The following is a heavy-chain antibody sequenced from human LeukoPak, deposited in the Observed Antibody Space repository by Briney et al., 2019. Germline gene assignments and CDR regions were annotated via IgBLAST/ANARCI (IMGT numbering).Heavy chain of an antibody. D-gene: IGHD3-10*01. Sequence: ASVKVSCKASGYTFNSYGISWVRQAHGQGLECMGWISAYNGNTNYAQKLQGRVTMTTDTSTSTAYMELRSLRSDDTAVYYCARVFSFRGHFDYWGQGTLVTVSS. V-gene: IGHV1-18*01. J-gene: IGHJ4*02. CDR2: ISAYNGNT. CDR1: GYTFNSYG. CDR3: ARVFSFRGHFDY.